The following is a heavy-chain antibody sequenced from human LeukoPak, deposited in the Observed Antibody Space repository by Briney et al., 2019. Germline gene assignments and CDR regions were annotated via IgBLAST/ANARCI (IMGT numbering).Heavy chain of an antibody. J-gene: IGHJ4*02. V-gene: IGHV3-66*01. CDR3: ARGLGMATTNDY. D-gene: IGHD5-24*01. CDR1: GFTFSSNY. CDR2: IYSGGST. Sequence: GGSLILSCAASGFTFSSNYMSWVRQAPGKGLEWVSVIYSGGSTYYADSVKGRFTISRDNSKNTLYLQMNSLRAEDTAVYYCARGLGMATTNDYWGQGTLVTVSS.